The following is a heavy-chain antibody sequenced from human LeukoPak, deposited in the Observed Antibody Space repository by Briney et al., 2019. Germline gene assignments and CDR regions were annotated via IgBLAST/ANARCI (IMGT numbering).Heavy chain of an antibody. CDR3: ASSSSFPIHAFDI. J-gene: IGHJ3*02. CDR1: GFTFSSYW. D-gene: IGHD6-6*01. Sequence: GGSLRLSCAAPGFTFSSYWMSWVRQAPGKGLEWVANIKQDGSEKYYVDSVKGRFTISRDNAKNSLYLQMNSLRAEDTAVYYCASSSSFPIHAFDIWGQGTMVTVSS. CDR2: IKQDGSEK. V-gene: IGHV3-7*01.